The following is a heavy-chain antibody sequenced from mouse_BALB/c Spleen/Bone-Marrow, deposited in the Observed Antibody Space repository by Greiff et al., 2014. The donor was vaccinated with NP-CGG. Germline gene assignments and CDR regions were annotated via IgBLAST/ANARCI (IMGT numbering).Heavy chain of an antibody. J-gene: IGHJ2*01. CDR2: IYPENGGT. CDR1: GYTFTSYG. Sequence: QQSGPELVKPGGLVKIFRKAFGYTFTSYGKKRGKQRPGQGLEGIGWIYPENGGTKYNEKFKGKATLTADKSSSTAYMQLSSLTSENSAVYFCARSDDDFPYSFDSWGQGTTLTVSS. V-gene: IGHV1S33*01. CDR3: ARSDDDFPYSFDS. D-gene: IGHD2-3*01.